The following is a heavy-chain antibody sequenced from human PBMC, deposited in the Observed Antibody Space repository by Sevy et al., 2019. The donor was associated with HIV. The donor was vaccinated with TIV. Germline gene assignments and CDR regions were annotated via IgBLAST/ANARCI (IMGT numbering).Heavy chain of an antibody. CDR2: INHSGST. Sequence: SETLSLTCAVYGGSFSGYYWSWIRQPPGKGLEWIGEINHSGSTNYNPSLKSRVTISVDTSKNQFSLKLSSVTTADTAVYYWARGGGGAPRPAYFDYWGQGTLVTVSS. CDR1: GGSFSGYY. D-gene: IGHD1-26*01. CDR3: ARGGGGAPRPAYFDY. V-gene: IGHV4-34*01. J-gene: IGHJ4*02.